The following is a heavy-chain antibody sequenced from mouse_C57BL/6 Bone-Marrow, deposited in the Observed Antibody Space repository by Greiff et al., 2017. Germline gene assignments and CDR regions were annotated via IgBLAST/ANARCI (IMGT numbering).Heavy chain of an antibody. CDR1: GYTFTSYG. CDR2: IYPRSGNT. J-gene: IGHJ4*01. D-gene: IGHD1-1*01. CDR3: ARGYYGSSPFYYAMDY. V-gene: IGHV1-81*01. Sequence: QVQLQQSGAELARPGASVKLSCKASGYTFTSYGISWVKQRTGQGLEWIGEIYPRSGNTYYNEKFKGKATMTADKSSSTAYMELRSLTSKDSAVYFCARGYYGSSPFYYAMDYWGQGTSVTVSS.